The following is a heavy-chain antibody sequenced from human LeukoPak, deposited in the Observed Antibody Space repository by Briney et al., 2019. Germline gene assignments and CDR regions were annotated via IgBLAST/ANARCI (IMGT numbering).Heavy chain of an antibody. V-gene: IGHV4-34*01. CDR1: GGSFSGYY. D-gene: IGHD5/OR15-5a*01. CDR2: INHSGST. CDR3: ARLTSIVSGNLYYYYMDV. Sequence: SETLSLTCAVYGGSFSGYYWSWIRQPPGKGLEWIGEINHSGSTNYNPSLKSRVTISVDTSKNQFSLKLSSVTAADTAVYYCARLTSIVSGNLYYYYMDVWGKGTTVTISS. J-gene: IGHJ6*03.